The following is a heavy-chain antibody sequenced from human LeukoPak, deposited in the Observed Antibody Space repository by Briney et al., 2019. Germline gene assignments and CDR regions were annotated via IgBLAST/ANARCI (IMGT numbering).Heavy chain of an antibody. Sequence: LGASVKVSCKASGYTFTGYYMHRVRQAPGQGLEWMGWINPNSGGTNYAQKFQGRVTMTRDTSISTVYMELSRLRSDDTAVYYCARDRVDWNDPVYYYYCMDVWGKGTTVTVSS. CDR2: INPNSGGT. CDR1: GYTFTGYY. J-gene: IGHJ6*03. D-gene: IGHD1-1*01. CDR3: ARDRVDWNDPVYYYYCMDV. V-gene: IGHV1-2*02.